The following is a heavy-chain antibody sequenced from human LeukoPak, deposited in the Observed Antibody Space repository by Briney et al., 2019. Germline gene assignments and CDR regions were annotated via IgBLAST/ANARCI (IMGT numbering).Heavy chain of an antibody. CDR2: INHSGST. Sequence: SETLSLTCAVYGGSFSGYYWSWIRQPPGKGLEWIGEINHSGSTNYNSSLKSRVTISVDTSKNQFSLKLSSVTAADTAVYYCARESCRVRGVNYYYYGMDVWGKGTTVTVSS. CDR3: ARESCRVRGVNYYYYGMDV. V-gene: IGHV4-34*01. J-gene: IGHJ6*04. D-gene: IGHD3-10*01. CDR1: GGSFSGYY.